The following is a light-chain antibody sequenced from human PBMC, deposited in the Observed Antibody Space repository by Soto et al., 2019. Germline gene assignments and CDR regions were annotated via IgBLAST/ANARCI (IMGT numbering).Light chain of an antibody. CDR1: QSVSTY. Sequence: EIVLTQSPATLSLSPGERAPLSCRASQSVSTYLAWYQQRHGQAPSLLIYDASYRATDVPPRFSGSGSGTDLTITISRLEPEDFVVYYCQQYGSSPFTFGPGTRLEIK. CDR3: QQYGSSPFT. V-gene: IGKV3-20*01. J-gene: IGKJ5*01. CDR2: DAS.